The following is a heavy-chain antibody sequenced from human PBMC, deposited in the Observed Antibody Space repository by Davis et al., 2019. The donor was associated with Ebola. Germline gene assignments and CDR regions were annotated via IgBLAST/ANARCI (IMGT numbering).Heavy chain of an antibody. Sequence: PGGSLRLSCVVSGFNFNDYEFNWVRQAPGKGLEWVAFISISAKTRHYADSVKGRFTISRDNTNNFLYLQMNSLRADDTGVYYCARDSPGTVTNEYWGQGTLVTVSS. V-gene: IGHV3-48*03. CDR2: ISISAKTR. CDR1: GFNFNDYE. CDR3: ARDSPGTVTNEY. J-gene: IGHJ4*02. D-gene: IGHD4-11*01.